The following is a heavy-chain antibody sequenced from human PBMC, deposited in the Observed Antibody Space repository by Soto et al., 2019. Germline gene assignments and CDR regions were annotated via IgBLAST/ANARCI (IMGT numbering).Heavy chain of an antibody. D-gene: IGHD3-22*01. V-gene: IGHV1-69*13. J-gene: IGHJ4*02. CDR2: IIPIFGTA. CDR3: AHLPAPYYYDSSGYYYS. CDR1: GGTFSSYA. Sequence: ASVKVSCKASGGTFSSYAISWVRQAPGQGLEWMGGIIPIFGTANYAQKFQGRVTITADESTSTAYMELSSLRSEDTAVYYCAHLPAPYYYDSSGYYYSWGQRTLVTVSS.